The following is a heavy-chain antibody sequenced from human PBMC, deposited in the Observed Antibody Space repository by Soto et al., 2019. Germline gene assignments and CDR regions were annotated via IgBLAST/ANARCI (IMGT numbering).Heavy chain of an antibody. D-gene: IGHD6-13*01. J-gene: IGHJ6*02. CDR2: ISSSGSTI. V-gene: IGHV3-11*01. CDR3: ARDVRVGRSIAAEPCGMDV. Sequence: QVQLVESGGGLVKPGGSLRLSCAASGFTFSDYYMSWIRQAPGKGLEWVSYISSSGSTIYYADSVKGRFTISRDNAKNSLYLQMNSLRAEDTAVYYCARDVRVGRSIAAEPCGMDVWGQGTTVTVSS. CDR1: GFTFSDYY.